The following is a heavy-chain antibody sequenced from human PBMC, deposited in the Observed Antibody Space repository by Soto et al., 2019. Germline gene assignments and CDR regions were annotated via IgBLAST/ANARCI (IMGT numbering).Heavy chain of an antibody. D-gene: IGHD1-26*01. CDR3: ARDGGYYFPYMDV. CDR2: IYSGGST. Sequence: EVQLVESGGGLVQPGGSLRLSCAASGFTVSSNYMSWVRQAPGKGLEWVSVIYSGGSTYYADSVKGRFTISRHNSKNTLYLQMNSLRAEDTAVYYCARDGGYYFPYMDVWGKGTTVTVSS. J-gene: IGHJ6*03. CDR1: GFTVSSNY. V-gene: IGHV3-53*04.